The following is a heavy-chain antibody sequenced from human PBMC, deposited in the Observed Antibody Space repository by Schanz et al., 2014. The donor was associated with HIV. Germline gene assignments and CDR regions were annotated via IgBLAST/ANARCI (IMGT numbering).Heavy chain of an antibody. CDR2: VGYGGDNT. J-gene: IGHJ4*02. CDR1: GFTFSSYA. Sequence: EVQLVESGGGLVKPGGSLRLSCAASGFTFSSYAMSWVRLAPGKGLEWVSTVGYGGDNTYYADSVEGRFTISRDNSKNTVYLQMNSLRAEDTATYYCTREGNYYGGSVPGHWGQGALVSVSS. V-gene: IGHV3-23*04. D-gene: IGHD2-21*01. CDR3: TREGNYYGGSVPGH.